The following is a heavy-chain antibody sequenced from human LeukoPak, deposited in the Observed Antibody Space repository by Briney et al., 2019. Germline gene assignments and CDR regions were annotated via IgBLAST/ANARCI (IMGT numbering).Heavy chain of an antibody. CDR2: ILYNGSNK. J-gene: IGHJ6*03. Sequence: PGGSLRLSCAASGFTFSTSGVHWVRQAPGKGLECVAFILYNGSNKFYADSVKGRFTISRDDSKNTLYLQMNSLRAEDTAVYYCAKDSSTDYYYYYMDVWGKGTTVTISS. CDR3: AKDSSTDYYYYYMDV. V-gene: IGHV3-30*02. CDR1: GFTFSTSG. D-gene: IGHD4-17*01.